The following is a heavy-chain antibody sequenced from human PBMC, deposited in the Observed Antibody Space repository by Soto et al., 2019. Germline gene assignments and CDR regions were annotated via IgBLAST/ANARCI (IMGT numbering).Heavy chain of an antibody. CDR2: IYYSGST. D-gene: IGHD3-22*01. V-gene: IGHV4-61*08. Sequence: SETLSLTCAVSGGSISSGGYSWSWIRQPPGKGLEWIGYIYYSGSTYYNPSLKSRVTISVDTSKNQFSLKLSSVTAADTAVYYCARGPYYYDSSGPWGYFDLWGRGTLVTVSS. CDR3: ARGPYYYDSSGPWGYFDL. J-gene: IGHJ2*01. CDR1: GGSISSGGYS.